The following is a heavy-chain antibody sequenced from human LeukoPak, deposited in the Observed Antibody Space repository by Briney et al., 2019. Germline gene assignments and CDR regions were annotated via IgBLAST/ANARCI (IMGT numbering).Heavy chain of an antibody. CDR2: IYYSGST. Sequence: SETLSLTCTVSGGSISSGGYYWSWISQHPGKGLEWIGYIYYSGSTYYNPSLKSRVTISVDTSKNQFSLKLSSVTAADTAVYYCARNGDYEIGPFDYWGQETLVTVSS. D-gene: IGHD4-17*01. J-gene: IGHJ4*02. CDR1: GGSISSGGYY. CDR3: ARNGDYEIGPFDY. V-gene: IGHV4-31*03.